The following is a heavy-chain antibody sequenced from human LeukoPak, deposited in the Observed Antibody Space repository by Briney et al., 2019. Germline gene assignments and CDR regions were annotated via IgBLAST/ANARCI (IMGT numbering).Heavy chain of an antibody. CDR2: INPSGGST. V-gene: IGHV1-46*01. D-gene: IGHD2-2*01. CDR1: GYTFTSYY. J-gene: IGHJ4*02. CDR3: ARGPSIVVVPYYFDY. Sequence: ASVKVSCKASGYTFTSYYMHWVRQAPGQGLEWMGIINPSGGSTSYAQKFQGRVTMTRDTSTSTVYMELSSLRSEDPAVYYCARGPSIVVVPYYFDYWGQGTLVTVSS.